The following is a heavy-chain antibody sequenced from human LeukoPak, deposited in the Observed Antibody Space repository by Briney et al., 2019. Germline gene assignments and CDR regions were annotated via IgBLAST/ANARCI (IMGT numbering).Heavy chain of an antibody. D-gene: IGHD2-2*01. V-gene: IGHV4-59*01. CDR1: GGSISSYY. J-gene: IGHJ5*02. CDR3: ARARGALYCSSTSCTRGGWFDP. CDR2: IYYSGST. Sequence: TSETLSLTCTASGGSISSYYWSWIRQPPGKGLEWIGYIYYSGSTNYNPSLKSRVTISVDTSKNQFSLKLSSVTAADTAVYYCARARGALYCSSTSCTRGGWFDPWGQGTLVTVSS.